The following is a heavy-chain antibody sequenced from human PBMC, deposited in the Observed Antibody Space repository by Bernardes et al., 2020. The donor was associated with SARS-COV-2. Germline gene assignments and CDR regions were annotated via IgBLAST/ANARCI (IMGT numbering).Heavy chain of an antibody. V-gene: IGHV3-23*01. CDR1: GFTFSSYA. CDR3: AKRPYDYGDYINWYFDL. CDR2: ISGSGGST. D-gene: IGHD4-17*01. J-gene: IGHJ2*01. Sequence: GGSLRLSCAASGFTFSSYAMSWVRQAPGKGLEWVSAISGSGGSTYYADSVKGRFTISRDNSKNTLYLQMNSLRAEDTAVYYCAKRPYDYGDYINWYFDLWGRGTLVTVSS.